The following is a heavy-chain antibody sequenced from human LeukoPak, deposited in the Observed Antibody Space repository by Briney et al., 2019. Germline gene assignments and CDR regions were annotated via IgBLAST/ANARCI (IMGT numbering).Heavy chain of an antibody. D-gene: IGHD5-24*01. V-gene: IGHV3-23*01. CDR1: GFTFSSYA. J-gene: IGHJ4*02. CDR2: ISGSGGST. Sequence: PGGSLRLSCAASGFTFSSYAMSWLRQAPGKGLEWVSAISGSGGSTYYADSVKGRFTISRDNSKSTLFLQMNSLRAEDTAVYYRAKDPRVGSRVATPCHWGQGTLVTVSS. CDR3: AKDPRVGSRVATPCH.